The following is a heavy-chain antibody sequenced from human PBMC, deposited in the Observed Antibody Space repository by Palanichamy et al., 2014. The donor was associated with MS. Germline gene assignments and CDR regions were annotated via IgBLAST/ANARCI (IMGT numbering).Heavy chain of an antibody. V-gene: IGHV4-31*03. D-gene: IGHD1-1*01. Sequence: QVQLQESGPGLVRPSQTLSLTCTVSGGSISSGGYYWSWIRQHPGKGLEWIGYIYYSGSTYYNPSLKSRVTISVDTSKNQFSLKLSSVTAADTAVYYCARDSPNWNYFDYWGQGTLVTVSS. J-gene: IGHJ4*02. CDR1: GGSISSGGYY. CDR3: ARDSPNWNYFDY. CDR2: IYYSGST.